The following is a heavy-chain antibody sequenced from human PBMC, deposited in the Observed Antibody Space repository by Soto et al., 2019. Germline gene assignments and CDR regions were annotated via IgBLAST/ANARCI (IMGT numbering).Heavy chain of an antibody. J-gene: IGHJ6*02. Sequence: GASVKVSCKASGYSFSVYYMRWVRQAPGQGIEWMGWINPNSGGTNYAQKFRGWVTMTRDTSISTAYMELSRLRSDDTAVYYCARASNYGSGSYYKNYGMDVWGQGTTVTVSS. CDR3: ARASNYGSGSYYKNYGMDV. V-gene: IGHV1-2*04. CDR1: GYSFSVYY. CDR2: INPNSGGT. D-gene: IGHD3-10*01.